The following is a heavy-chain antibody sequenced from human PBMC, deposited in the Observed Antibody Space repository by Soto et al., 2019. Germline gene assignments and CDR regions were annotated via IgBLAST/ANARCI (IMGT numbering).Heavy chain of an antibody. V-gene: IGHV3-30*18. Sequence: QVQLVESGGGVVQPGRSLRLSCAASGFTFSSYGMHWVRQAPGKGLEWVAVISYDGSNKYYADSVKGRFTISRDNSKNTLYLQMNSLRAEDTAVYYCAKEGDYGDYYYYYMDVWGKGTTVTVSS. CDR3: AKEGDYGDYYYYYMDV. CDR2: ISYDGSNK. J-gene: IGHJ6*03. D-gene: IGHD4-17*01. CDR1: GFTFSSYG.